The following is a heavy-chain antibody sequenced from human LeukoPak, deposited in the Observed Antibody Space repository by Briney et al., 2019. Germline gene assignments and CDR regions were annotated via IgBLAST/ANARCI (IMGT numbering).Heavy chain of an antibody. CDR2: IYTSGST. J-gene: IGHJ5*02. CDR3: AREVLDDFWSGYLNWFDP. CDR1: GGSISSYY. Sequence: SETLSLTCTVTGGSISSYYWSWLRQPAGKGLEGIGRIYTSGSTNYNPSLTSRVTMSVDTSKNQFSLKLSSVTAADTAVYYCAREVLDDFWSGYLNWFDPWGQGTLVTVSS. D-gene: IGHD3-3*01. V-gene: IGHV4-4*07.